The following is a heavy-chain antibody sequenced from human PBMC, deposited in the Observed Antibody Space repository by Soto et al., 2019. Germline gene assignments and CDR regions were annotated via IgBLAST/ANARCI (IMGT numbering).Heavy chain of an antibody. CDR3: ARDGGSDSPHDY. D-gene: IGHD1-26*01. CDR2: ISSTSTTI. J-gene: IGHJ4*02. V-gene: IGHV3-48*02. Sequence: EVQLVESGGGLVQPGGSLRLSCAASGFTFSSYSMNWVRQAPGKGLEWVSYISSTSTTIYYADSLKGRFTISRDNDKNSLYLQMNSLRDEDTAVYYCARDGGSDSPHDYWGQGTLVTVSS. CDR1: GFTFSSYS.